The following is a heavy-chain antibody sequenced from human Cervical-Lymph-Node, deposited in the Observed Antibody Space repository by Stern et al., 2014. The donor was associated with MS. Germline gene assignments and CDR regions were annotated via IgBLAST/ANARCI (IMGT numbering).Heavy chain of an antibody. J-gene: IGHJ4*02. D-gene: IGHD6-13*01. Sequence: EVQLVESGGGLVQPGGSLRLSCAVSGFTFSSYAVGWVRQAPGKGLEWVSGLSGSGGSTYYADSVKGRFTISRDNSKNTLYLQMNSLRAEDTAVYYCAKAPSVAAAGTWFDYWGQGTLVTVSS. V-gene: IGHV3-23*04. CDR1: GFTFSSYA. CDR3: AKAPSVAAAGTWFDY. CDR2: LSGSGGST.